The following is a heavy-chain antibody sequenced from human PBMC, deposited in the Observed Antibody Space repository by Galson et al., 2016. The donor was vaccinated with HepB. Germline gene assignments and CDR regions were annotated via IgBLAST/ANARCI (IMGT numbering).Heavy chain of an antibody. CDR1: GFTVSSNT. CDR2: IHSAGGT. V-gene: IGHV3-53*01. D-gene: IGHD1-1*01. J-gene: IGHJ5*02. CDR3: ATYDTVTGQFDP. Sequence: SLRLSCAASGFTVSSNTLSWVRQAPGKGLEWVSLIHSAGGTYYADSVKGRFSISRDSSKNTVYLQMNSLRAEDTAIYYCATYDTVTGQFDPWGQGTLVTVSS.